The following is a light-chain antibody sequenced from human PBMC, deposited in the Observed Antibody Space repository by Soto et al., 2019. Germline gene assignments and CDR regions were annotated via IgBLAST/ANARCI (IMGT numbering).Light chain of an antibody. CDR1: QSVSSN. CDR3: QQYNNWPPWT. J-gene: IGKJ1*01. CDR2: GAS. V-gene: IGKV3-15*01. Sequence: EIVMTQYPATLSVSPGARATLSCRASQSVSSNLAWYQQKPGQAPRLLIYGASTRATGIPARFSGSGSGTEFTRTISSLQSEDFAVYYCQQYNNWPPWTFGQGTKVEIK.